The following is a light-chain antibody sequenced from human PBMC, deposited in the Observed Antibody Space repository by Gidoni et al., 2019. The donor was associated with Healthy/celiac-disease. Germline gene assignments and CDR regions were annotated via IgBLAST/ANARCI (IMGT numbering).Light chain of an antibody. CDR3: QQRSNWPQT. CDR1: QSVSSY. J-gene: IGKJ1*01. Sequence: EIVLTQSPATLSWSPGERATLSCRASQSVSSYLAWYQQKPGQAPRFSGSGSGTDFTLTISSLEPEDFAVYYCQQRSNWPQTFGQGTKVEIK. V-gene: IGKV3-11*01.